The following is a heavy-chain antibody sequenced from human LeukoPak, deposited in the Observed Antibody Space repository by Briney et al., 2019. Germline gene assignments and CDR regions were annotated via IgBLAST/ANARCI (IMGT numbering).Heavy chain of an antibody. V-gene: IGHV4-34*01. CDR1: GGSFSGYC. Sequence: YPSETLSLTCAVYGGSFSGYCWSWIRQPPGKGLEWIGEINHIGSTNYNPSLKSRVTISPDTSKNQFSLKLSSVTAADTAVYYCARVTAAENGFDPGGQEPLVTVSS. D-gene: IGHD6-25*01. CDR2: INHIGST. J-gene: IGHJ5*02. CDR3: ARVTAAENGFDP.